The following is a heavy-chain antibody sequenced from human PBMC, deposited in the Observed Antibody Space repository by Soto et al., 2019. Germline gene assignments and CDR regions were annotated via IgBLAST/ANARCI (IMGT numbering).Heavy chain of an antibody. CDR2: ISDNGANT. J-gene: IGHJ4*02. CDR1: GFTFSNYA. Sequence: LRLSCIASGFTFSNYAMSWVRQAPGKGLEWVSTISDNGANTFIGDSMKDHFDISRDNSKNTVFLHLSTVRAEDTAIYYCARAIGADFFDYRGQGTPVTVSS. CDR3: ARAIGADFFDY. D-gene: IGHD6-25*01. V-gene: IGHV3-23*01.